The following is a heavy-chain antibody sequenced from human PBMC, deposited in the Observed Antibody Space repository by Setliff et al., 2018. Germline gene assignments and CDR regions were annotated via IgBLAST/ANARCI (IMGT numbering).Heavy chain of an antibody. J-gene: IGHJ5*02. CDR3: ARGGPTLTISRVLVVSSFDP. D-gene: IGHD3-3*01. Sequence: PSETLSFTCTVSGDSISSGYYYWTWIRQSAWKGLEWIGHFYTSGNTNYNPSLKSRVTISVDTSKNQFSLKLSPVTAADTATYYCARGGPTLTISRVLVVSSFDPWGQGSRVTAPQ. V-gene: IGHV4-61*09. CDR1: GDSISSGYYY. CDR2: FYTSGNT.